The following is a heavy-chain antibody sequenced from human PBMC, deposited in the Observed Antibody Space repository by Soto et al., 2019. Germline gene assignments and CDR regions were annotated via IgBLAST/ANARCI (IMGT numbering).Heavy chain of an antibody. CDR3: ARRQTSGYNRYFDS. CDR1: GDTFSSNP. V-gene: IGHV1-69*06. CDR2: TIPTFGAG. Sequence: SVKVSCKASGDTFSSNPISWMRQAPGQGLEWMGGTIPTFGAGSYAQRFQGRLTITADKSTNTAYMELSSLRPEDTAVYYCARRQTSGYNRYFDSWGQGTLVTVSS. D-gene: IGHD5-12*01. J-gene: IGHJ4*02.